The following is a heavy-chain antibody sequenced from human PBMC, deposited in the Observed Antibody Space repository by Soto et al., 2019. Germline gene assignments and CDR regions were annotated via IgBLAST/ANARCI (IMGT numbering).Heavy chain of an antibody. CDR1: GFTFTNAW. V-gene: IGHV3-15*07. D-gene: IGHD2-8*01. CDR3: TTDSYSTIKIVLFDY. CDR2: IKSTTDGGTT. Sequence: GGSLRLSCAASGFTFTNAWINWVRQAPGKGLEWVGRIKSTTDGGTTDYAEPVKGRFAISRDDSNKGVYLQMNSLKIEDTAVYYCTTDSYSTIKIVLFDYWRHGAQVSV. J-gene: IGHJ4*01.